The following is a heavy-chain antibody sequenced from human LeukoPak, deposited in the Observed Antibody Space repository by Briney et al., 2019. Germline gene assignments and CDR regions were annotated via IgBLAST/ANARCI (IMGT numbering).Heavy chain of an antibody. Sequence: GGSLRLSCAASGSTFSSYAMSWVRQAPGKGLEWVSTLSGSGGSTYYADSVKGRFTISRDNSKNTLYLQMNSLRAEDTAVYYCAKESGYSYGYTYYYYGLDVWGQGTTVTVSS. CDR2: LSGSGGST. D-gene: IGHD5-18*01. J-gene: IGHJ6*02. CDR3: AKESGYSYGYTYYYYGLDV. V-gene: IGHV3-23*01. CDR1: GSTFSSYA.